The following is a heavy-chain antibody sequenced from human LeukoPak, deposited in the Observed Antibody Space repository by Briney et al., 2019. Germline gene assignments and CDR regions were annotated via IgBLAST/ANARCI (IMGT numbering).Heavy chain of an antibody. J-gene: IGHJ4*02. V-gene: IGHV4-39*07. Sequence: KPSETLSLTCTVSGGSISSSSYYWGWIRQPPGKGLEWIGSICYSGSTYYNPSLKSRVTISVDTSKNQFSLKLSSVTAADTAVYYCASFSSSWYAFDYWGQGTLVTVSS. CDR3: ASFSSSWYAFDY. D-gene: IGHD6-13*01. CDR1: GGSISSSSYY. CDR2: ICYSGST.